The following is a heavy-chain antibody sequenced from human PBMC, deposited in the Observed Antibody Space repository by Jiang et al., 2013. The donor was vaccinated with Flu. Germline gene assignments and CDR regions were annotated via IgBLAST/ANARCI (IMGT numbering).Heavy chain of an antibody. Sequence: GAEVKKPGASVKVSCKASGYTFTGYYMHWVRQAPGQGLEWMGWINPNSGGTNYAQKFQGRVTMTRDTSISTAYMELSRLRSDDTAVYYCARDDSSGWHANFDYWGQGTLVTVSS. CDR3: ARDDSSGWHANFDY. CDR2: INPNSGGT. J-gene: IGHJ4*02. D-gene: IGHD6-19*01. V-gene: IGHV1-2*02. CDR1: GYTFTGYY.